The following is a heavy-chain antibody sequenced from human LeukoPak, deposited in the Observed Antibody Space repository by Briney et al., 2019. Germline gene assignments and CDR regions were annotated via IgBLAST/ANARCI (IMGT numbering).Heavy chain of an antibody. CDR2: IWYDGSNK. V-gene: IGHV3-33*06. Sequence: GRSLRLSCVASGFTFSSYGMHWVRQAPGKGLEWVTLIWYDGSNKYYADSVKGRFTISRDNSKNTLYLQMNSLRAEDTAVYYCAKDHGTMIVVVIDYWGQGTLVTVSS. J-gene: IGHJ4*02. CDR3: AKDHGTMIVVVIDY. CDR1: GFTFSSYG. D-gene: IGHD3-22*01.